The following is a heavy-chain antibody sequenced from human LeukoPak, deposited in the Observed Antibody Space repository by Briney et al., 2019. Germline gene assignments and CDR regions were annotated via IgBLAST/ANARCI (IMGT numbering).Heavy chain of an antibody. CDR2: ISSSSSYI. D-gene: IGHD6-19*01. J-gene: IGHJ4*02. V-gene: IGHV3-21*01. CDR1: GFTFSSYS. CDR3: ASVPGIAVAAPH. Sequence: GGSMRLSCAASGFTFSSYSMNWVRQAPGKGLEWVSSISSSSSYIYYADSVKGRFTISRDNAKNSLYLQMNSLRAEDTAVYYCASVPGIAVAAPHWGQGTLVTVSS.